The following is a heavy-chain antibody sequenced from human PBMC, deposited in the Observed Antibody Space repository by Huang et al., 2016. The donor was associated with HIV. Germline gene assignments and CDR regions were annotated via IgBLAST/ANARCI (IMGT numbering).Heavy chain of an antibody. D-gene: IGHD3-10*01. CDR2: SLAILGTV. CDR1: GDTFINNT. Sequence: QVQLVQSGAEVKKPGSSVKVSCKASGDTFINNTISWVRQAPEQGLEWMGGSLAILGTVNDAQRLQGRVTITADESTSTVYMELSSLRSEDTAVYYCARDRRGAGSSNHFYYYFGMDVWGQGTTVTVSS. V-gene: IGHV1-69*01. J-gene: IGHJ6*02. CDR3: ARDRRGAGSSNHFYYYFGMDV.